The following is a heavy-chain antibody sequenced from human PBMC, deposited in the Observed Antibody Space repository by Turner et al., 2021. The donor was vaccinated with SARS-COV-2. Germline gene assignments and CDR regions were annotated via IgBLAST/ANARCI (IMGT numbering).Heavy chain of an antibody. D-gene: IGHD6-19*01. CDR3: AKGGGSGLLNFDY. CDR2: ISYDGSNK. CDR1: GFTFSSYG. V-gene: IGHV3-30*18. Sequence: QVQLVESGGGVVQPGRSLRRPCAASGFTFSSYGMHWVRQAPGKGLEWVAVISYDGSNKYYADSVKGRFTISRDNSKNTLYLQMNSLRAEDTAVYYCAKGGGSGLLNFDYWGQGTLVTVSS. J-gene: IGHJ4*02.